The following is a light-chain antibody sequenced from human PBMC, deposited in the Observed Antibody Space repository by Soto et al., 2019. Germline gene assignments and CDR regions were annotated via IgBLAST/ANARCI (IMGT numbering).Light chain of an antibody. J-gene: IGKJ2*01. CDR1: QRVSNNY. CDR2: GAS. Sequence: IVVTRTTRTLSLSPGERATLSCRASQRVSNNYLACYQQKRGHAPRRRIYGASNRATGIPDRFSGSGSGTDFTLTSSGLEPEHFATYYCQQNYNNPRTFGQGTKVDI. V-gene: IGKV3-20*01. CDR3: QQNYNNPRT.